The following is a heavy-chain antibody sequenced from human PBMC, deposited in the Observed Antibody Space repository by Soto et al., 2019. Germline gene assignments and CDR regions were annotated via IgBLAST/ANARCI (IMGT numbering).Heavy chain of an antibody. CDR2: ISGGGDTT. V-gene: IGHV3-23*01. Sequence: EVQLLESGGGLVQPGGSLRLSCAASGFTFNNYVMTWVRQAPGKGLEWVSPISGGGDTTSYADSVKGRFTVSRDGSKNTLYLQMSSLRAEDTALYYCAKGRGGSGSLTPRVDFWGQGTLVTVSS. CDR3: AKGRGGSGSLTPRVDF. D-gene: IGHD3-10*01. CDR1: GFTFNNYV. J-gene: IGHJ4*02.